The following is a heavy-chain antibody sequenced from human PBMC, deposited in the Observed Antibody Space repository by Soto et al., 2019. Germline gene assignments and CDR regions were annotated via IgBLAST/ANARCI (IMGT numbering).Heavy chain of an antibody. J-gene: IGHJ4*02. CDR1: GSRFSNYV. D-gene: IGHD2-2*02. V-gene: IGHV1-69*06. CDR2: IIPIFYPT. CDR3: AREGRGKKAGYNGLVSLGY. Sequence: QVQLVQSGAEVKTPGSSLKVSCKVSGSRFSNYVISWVRQAPGHGLEWLGRIIPIFYPTKYAQSFQGRVTITADKSTSTASLELSSLRSDDTAVYYCAREGRGKKAGYNGLVSLGYWGQGTLVTVPS.